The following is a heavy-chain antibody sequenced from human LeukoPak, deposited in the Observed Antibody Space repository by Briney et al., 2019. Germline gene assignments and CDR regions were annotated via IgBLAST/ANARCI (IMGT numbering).Heavy chain of an antibody. D-gene: IGHD3-3*01. CDR3: ARGRTIFGVVPGY. CDR1: GGSFSGYY. V-gene: IGHV4-34*01. CDR2: INHSGST. J-gene: IGHJ4*02. Sequence: SETLSLTCAVYGGSFSGYYWSWIRQPPGKGLEWIGEINHSGSTNYNPSLKSGVTISVDTSKNQFSLKLSSVTAADTAVYYCARGRTIFGVVPGYWGQGTLVTVSS.